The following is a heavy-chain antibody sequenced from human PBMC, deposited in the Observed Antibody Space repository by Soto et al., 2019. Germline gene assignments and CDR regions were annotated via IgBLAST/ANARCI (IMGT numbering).Heavy chain of an antibody. D-gene: IGHD1-1*01. CDR3: ASGPTGDNY. CDR1: GDSMSNYY. Sequence: SDTLSLTCTVSGDSMSNYYWSWIRQPPGKGLELIGYVYYTRTTNYNPSLNSRVTISVYTSKTQFSLKLSPVTAPDTGVYYHASGPTGDNYWGQGTLVTAPQ. V-gene: IGHV4-59*07. J-gene: IGHJ4*02. CDR2: VYYTRTT.